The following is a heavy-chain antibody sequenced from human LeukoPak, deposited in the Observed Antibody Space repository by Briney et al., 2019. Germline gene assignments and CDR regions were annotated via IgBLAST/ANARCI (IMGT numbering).Heavy chain of an antibody. D-gene: IGHD1-1*01. CDR2: TYYKSKWYN. J-gene: IGHJ3*02. Sequence: QTLSLTCALSGESVSSNSALWKWIRQSPSRGLEWLGRTYYKSKWYNDYAVSVKSRITINADTSKNQFSLQLNSVTPEHTAVYYCANSKPMWNDAFDIWGQGTMVTVSS. CDR1: GESVSSNSAL. CDR3: ANSKPMWNDAFDI. V-gene: IGHV6-1*01.